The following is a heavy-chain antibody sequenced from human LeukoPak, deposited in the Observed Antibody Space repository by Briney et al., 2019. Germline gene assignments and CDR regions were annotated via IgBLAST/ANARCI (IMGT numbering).Heavy chain of an antibody. D-gene: IGHD2-21*02. V-gene: IGHV1-2*02. CDR2: IYLHSGGT. CDR3: AREAYCGGDCYSSHGAFDI. CDR1: GYTFSGNY. J-gene: IGHJ3*02. Sequence: AGVKVSCKASGYTFSGNYMHWVRQAPGQGLGWMGWIYLHSGGTNDAQKFQGRVTMTRDTAISTAYMELSRLRSDDTAVYYCAREAYCGGDCYSSHGAFDIWGQGTMVTVSS.